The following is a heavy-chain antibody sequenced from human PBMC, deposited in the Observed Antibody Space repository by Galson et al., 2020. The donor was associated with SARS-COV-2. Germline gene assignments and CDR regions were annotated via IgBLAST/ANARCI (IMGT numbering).Heavy chain of an antibody. Sequence: SGPTLAKPPQTLTLTCTFSGFSLSTSGMCVSWIRQPPGKALAWLARIDWDDDKYYSTSLKTRLTISKDTSKNQVVLTMTNMDPVDTATYYCARELAAAVPFDYWGQGTLVTVSS. CDR1: GFSLSTSGMC. V-gene: IGHV2-70*11. CDR3: ARELAAAVPFDY. CDR2: IDWDDDK. J-gene: IGHJ4*02. D-gene: IGHD6-13*01.